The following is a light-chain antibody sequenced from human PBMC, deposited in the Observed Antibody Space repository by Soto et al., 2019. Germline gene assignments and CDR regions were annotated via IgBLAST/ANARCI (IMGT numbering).Light chain of an antibody. CDR3: QQSYSTPPT. J-gene: IGKJ5*01. CDR1: QSIISY. CDR2: AAS. V-gene: IGKV1-39*01. Sequence: DIQMTQSPSSLSASVGDRFTITCRASQSIISYLNWYQQKPGKAPKLLIYAASSLQSGVPSRFSGSGSGTDFTLTISSLQPEDFATYYCQQSYSTPPTFGQGTRLEI.